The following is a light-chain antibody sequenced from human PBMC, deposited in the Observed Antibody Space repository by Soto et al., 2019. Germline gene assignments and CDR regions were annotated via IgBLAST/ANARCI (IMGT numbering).Light chain of an antibody. Sequence: QSALTQPASVSGSRGQSITISCTGTRRDVGNYNLVSWYQQFPGKAPKLMIYEDTKRPSGVSHRFSGSKSGNTASLTISGLQPEDEARYYCCSYAGSSTVLFGGGTKVTVL. CDR2: EDT. CDR3: CSYAGSSTVL. J-gene: IGLJ2*01. CDR1: RRDVGNYNL. V-gene: IGLV2-23*01.